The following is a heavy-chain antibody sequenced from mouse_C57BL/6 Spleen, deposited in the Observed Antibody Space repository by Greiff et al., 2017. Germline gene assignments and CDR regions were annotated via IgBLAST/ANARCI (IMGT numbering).Heavy chain of an antibody. Sequence: EVKLVESGPELVKPGASVKMSCKASGYTFTDYNMHWVKQSHGKSLEWIGYINPNNGGTSYNQKFKGKATLTVNKSSSTAYMELRSLTSEDSAVYYCARPPLLPDFDVWGTGTTVTVSS. J-gene: IGHJ1*03. CDR1: GYTFTDYN. CDR2: INPNNGGT. V-gene: IGHV1-22*01. CDR3: ARPPLLPDFDV. D-gene: IGHD1-1*01.